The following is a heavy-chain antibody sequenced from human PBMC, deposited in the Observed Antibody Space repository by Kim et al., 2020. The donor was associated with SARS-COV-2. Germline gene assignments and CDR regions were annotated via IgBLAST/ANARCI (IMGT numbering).Heavy chain of an antibody. CDR1: GGSISSGGYY. CDR2: IYYSGST. D-gene: IGHD3-3*01. CDR3: ARVLGAITIFGVVIVNWFDP. Sequence: SETLSLTCTVSGGSISSGGYYWSWIRQHPGKGLEWIGYIYYSGSTYYNPSLKSRVTISVDTSKNQFSLKLSSVTAADTAVYYCARVLGAITIFGVVIVNWFDPGGQGTLVTVPS. J-gene: IGHJ5*02. V-gene: IGHV4-31*03.